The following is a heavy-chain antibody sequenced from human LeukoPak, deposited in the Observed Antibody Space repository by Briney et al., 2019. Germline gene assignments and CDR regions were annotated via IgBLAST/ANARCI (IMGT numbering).Heavy chain of an antibody. V-gene: IGHV4-34*01. CDR3: ARKFWSGYYTGFNDY. Sequence: SETLSLTCAVYGGSFSGYYWSWIRQPPGKGLEGIGEINHSGSTNYNPSLKSRVTISVDTSKNQFSLKLSSVTAADTAVYYCARKFWSGYYTGFNDYWGQGTLVTVSS. CDR1: GGSFSGYY. D-gene: IGHD3-3*01. J-gene: IGHJ4*02. CDR2: INHSGST.